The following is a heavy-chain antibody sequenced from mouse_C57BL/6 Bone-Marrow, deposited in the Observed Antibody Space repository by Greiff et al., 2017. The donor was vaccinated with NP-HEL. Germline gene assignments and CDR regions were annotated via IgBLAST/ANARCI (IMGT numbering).Heavy chain of an antibody. Sequence: EVKLVESEGGLVQPGSSMKLSCTASGFTFSDYYMAWVRQVPEKGLEWVANINYDGSSTYYLDSLKSRFIISRDNAKNILYLQMSSLKSEDTATYYCSRERGFRRRTYAMDFGGQGTSVTVSS. J-gene: IGHJ4*01. CDR2: INYDGSST. CDR3: SRERGFRRRTYAMDF. CDR1: GFTFSDYY. V-gene: IGHV5-16*01.